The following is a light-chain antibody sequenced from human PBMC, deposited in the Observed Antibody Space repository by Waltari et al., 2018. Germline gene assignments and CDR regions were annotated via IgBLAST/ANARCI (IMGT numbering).Light chain of an antibody. CDR3: QQYYDTPWT. Sequence: EIVMAHSLDSLAVSLGERATINFESSQSVLSTSTGKSYLAWYQQKPGQPPKLLIYWASTRESGVPDRFSGSGSGTDFTLTISSLQAEDVAVYYCQQYYDTPWTFGQGTKVEIK. CDR2: WAS. CDR1: QSVLSTSTGKSY. V-gene: IGKV4-1*01. J-gene: IGKJ1*01.